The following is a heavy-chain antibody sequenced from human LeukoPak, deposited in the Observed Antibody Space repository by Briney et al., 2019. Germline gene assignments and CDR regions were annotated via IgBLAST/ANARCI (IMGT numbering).Heavy chain of an antibody. CDR2: IYYSGST. V-gene: IGHV4-59*08. J-gene: IGHJ4*02. D-gene: IGHD6-13*01. CDR1: GGSISGYY. CDR3: ARHAGYSSSWCDY. Sequence: SETLSLTCTVSGGSISGYYWTWIRQPPGKGLEWIGYIYYSGSTNYNPSLKSRVTISVDTSKNQFSLKLSSVTAADTAVYYCARHAGYSSSWCDYWGQGTLVTVSS.